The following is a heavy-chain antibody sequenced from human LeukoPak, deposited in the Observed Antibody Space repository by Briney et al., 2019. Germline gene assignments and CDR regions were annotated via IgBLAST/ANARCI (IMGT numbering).Heavy chain of an antibody. CDR3: FGYDVDY. V-gene: IGHV3-23*01. CDR1: GFTSSSYA. CDR2: INNNGGNT. D-gene: IGHD5-12*01. J-gene: IGHJ4*02. Sequence: GGSLRLSCAASGFTSSSYAMDWVRQAPGKGLEWVSGINNNGGNTYYADSVKGRFTISRDNSENTLYLQMNSLRAEDTAVYYCFGYDVDYWGQGTLVTVSS.